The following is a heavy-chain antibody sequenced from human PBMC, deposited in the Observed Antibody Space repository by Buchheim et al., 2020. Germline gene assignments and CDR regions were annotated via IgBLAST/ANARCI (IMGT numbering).Heavy chain of an antibody. V-gene: IGHV1-8*02. CDR3: ARDQYPVQLPPYYYYYGMDV. Sequence: QVQLVQSGAEVKKPGASVKVSCKASGYTFTSYDINWVRQATGQGLEWMGWMNPNSGNTGYAQKFQGRVTMTRNTSISTAYMELSSLGSKNTAVYYCARDQYPVQLPPYYYYYGMDVWGQGTT. CDR2: MNPNSGNT. J-gene: IGHJ6*02. CDR1: GYTFTSYD. D-gene: IGHD2-2*01.